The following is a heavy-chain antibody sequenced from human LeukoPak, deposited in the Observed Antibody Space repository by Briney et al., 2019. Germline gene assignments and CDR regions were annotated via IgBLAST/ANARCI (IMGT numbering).Heavy chain of an antibody. Sequence: GGSLRLSCAASGFTFSSYGMHWVRQAPGKGLERVAFIRYDGSNKYYADSVKGRFTISRDNSKNTLYLQMNSLRAEDTAVYYCAKDLVAAAGTGDFDYWGQGTLVTVSS. CDR2: IRYDGSNK. J-gene: IGHJ4*02. CDR1: GFTFSSYG. D-gene: IGHD6-13*01. CDR3: AKDLVAAAGTGDFDY. V-gene: IGHV3-30*02.